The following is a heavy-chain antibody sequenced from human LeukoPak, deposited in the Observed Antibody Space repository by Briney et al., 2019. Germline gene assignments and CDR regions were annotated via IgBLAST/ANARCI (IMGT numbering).Heavy chain of an antibody. D-gene: IGHD2-21*01. V-gene: IGHV1-8*01. CDR3: AREMIPNGMDV. CDR2: MNPNSGNT. J-gene: IGHJ6*02. Sequence: GASVKVSCKASGYTFTSYDINWVRQATGQGLEWMGWMNPNSGNTGYAQKFQGRVTMTRNTSISTAYMELSRLRSDDTAVYYCAREMIPNGMDVWGQGTTVTVSS. CDR1: GYTFTSYD.